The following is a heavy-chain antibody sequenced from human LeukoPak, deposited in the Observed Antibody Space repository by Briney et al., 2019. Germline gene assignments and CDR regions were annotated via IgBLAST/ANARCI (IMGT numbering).Heavy chain of an antibody. J-gene: IGHJ6*02. V-gene: IGHV3-43*02. D-gene: IGHD3-10*01. CDR3: AKDQFGAGTYSLGGMDV. CDR2: IRGDGGSI. CDR1: GFTFDENA. Sequence: PGGSLRLSCAASGFTFDENAIHWVRQAPGKGLQWVALIRGDGGSIYYADSVKGRFTISRDNSKNSLYLQMNSLRSEDTALYYCAKDQFGAGTYSLGGMDVWGQGTTVTVTS.